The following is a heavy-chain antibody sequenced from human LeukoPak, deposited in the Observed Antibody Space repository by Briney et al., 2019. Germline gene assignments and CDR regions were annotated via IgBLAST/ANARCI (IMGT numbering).Heavy chain of an antibody. J-gene: IGHJ3*02. V-gene: IGHV1-2*02. Sequence: EASVKVSCKASGYTFTGYYMQWVRQAPGQGLEWMGWINPNSGGTNYAQKFQGRVTMTRDTSISTAYMELSRLRSDDAAVYYCARQGGATTPDGFDIWGQGTMVTVSS. D-gene: IGHD1-26*01. CDR2: INPNSGGT. CDR3: ARQGGATTPDGFDI. CDR1: GYTFTGYY.